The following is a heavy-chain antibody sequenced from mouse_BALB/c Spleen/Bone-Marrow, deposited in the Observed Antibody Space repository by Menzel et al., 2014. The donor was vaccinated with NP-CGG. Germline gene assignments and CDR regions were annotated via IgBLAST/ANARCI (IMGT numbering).Heavy chain of an antibody. CDR1: GYTFTDYE. Sequence: VKVVESGAELVRPGASVKLSCRALGYTFTDYEMHWVKQTPVHGLKWIGAIHPGRGGTAYNQKFKGKATLTADKSSSTAYMGLSSLTSEDSAVYYCTGNSFAYWGQGTLVTVSA. CDR3: TGNSFAY. CDR2: IHPGRGGT. J-gene: IGHJ3*01. V-gene: IGHV1-15*01. D-gene: IGHD4-1*02.